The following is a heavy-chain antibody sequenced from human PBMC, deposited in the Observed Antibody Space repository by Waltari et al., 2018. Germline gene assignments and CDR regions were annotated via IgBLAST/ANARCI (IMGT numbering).Heavy chain of an antibody. CDR1: KAW. CDR2: IRSKADGGTI. J-gene: IGHJ5*02. CDR3: NTGGWYDP. Sequence: KAWMVWVGQAPGKGVEWVGRIRSKADGGTIDYAAPVKGRFTISRDDSTKTMYLQMNSLKTEDTAVYYCNTGGWYDPWGQGTLVTVSS. V-gene: IGHV3-15*01.